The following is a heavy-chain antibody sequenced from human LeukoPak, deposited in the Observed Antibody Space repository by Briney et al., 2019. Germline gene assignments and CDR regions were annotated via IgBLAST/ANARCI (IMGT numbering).Heavy chain of an antibody. V-gene: IGHV1-18*01. CDR3: ARSSNSPRYDTFDY. J-gene: IGHJ4*02. CDR2: TSTYNGNT. D-gene: IGHD6-6*01. Sequence: ASVKVSCKASGYTFTNYAITWVRQAPGQGLEWMGWTSTYNGNTNYVQKLQDRVTMTTDTSTSTAYLDLRSLRSDDTAVYYCARSSNSPRYDTFDYWGQGTLVTVSS. CDR1: GYTFTNYA.